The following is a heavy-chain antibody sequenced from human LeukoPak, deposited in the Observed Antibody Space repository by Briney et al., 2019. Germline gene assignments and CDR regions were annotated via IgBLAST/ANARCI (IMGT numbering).Heavy chain of an antibody. D-gene: IGHD4-17*01. Sequence: GRSLRLSCAASGFTFSSFVMHWVRQAPGKGLEWVAVICYDGSNKYYADSVKGGLTISRDNAKNTLYVQKKSLRAEDTAVYYCARDRNSMTTVTAAYWGQGTLVTVSS. V-gene: IGHV3-33*01. CDR3: ARDRNSMTTVTAAY. CDR1: GFTFSSFV. J-gene: IGHJ4*02. CDR2: ICYDGSNK.